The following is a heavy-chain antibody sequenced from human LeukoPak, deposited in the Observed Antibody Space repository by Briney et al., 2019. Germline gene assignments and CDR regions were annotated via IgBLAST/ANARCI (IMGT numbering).Heavy chain of an antibody. CDR3: ARDPDTYYYDSSGYQH. D-gene: IGHD3-22*01. CDR2: ISYDGSNK. V-gene: IGHV3-30*14. Sequence: GGSLRLSCAASGFTFSSYAMHWVRQAPGKGLEWVAVISYDGSNKYYADSVKGRFTISRDNSKNTLYLQMNSLRAEDTAVYYCARDPDTYYYDSSGYQHWGQGTLVTVSS. CDR1: GFTFSSYA. J-gene: IGHJ4*02.